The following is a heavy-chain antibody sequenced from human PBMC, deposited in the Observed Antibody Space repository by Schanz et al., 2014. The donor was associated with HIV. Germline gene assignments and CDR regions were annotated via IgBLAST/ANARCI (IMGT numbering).Heavy chain of an antibody. J-gene: IGHJ6*02. V-gene: IGHV3-11*06. Sequence: QEQLVESGGGLVKPGGSLRLSCAASGFTFSDYYMSWVRQAPEKGLEWVSSAGTGGDTYYADSVKGRFTISRDNSKNTLYLQMNSLRTEDTAVYYCAREITIFGVARYGMDVWGQGTTVTVSS. CDR1: GFTFSDYY. D-gene: IGHD3-3*01. CDR3: AREITIFGVARYGMDV. CDR2: AGTGGDT.